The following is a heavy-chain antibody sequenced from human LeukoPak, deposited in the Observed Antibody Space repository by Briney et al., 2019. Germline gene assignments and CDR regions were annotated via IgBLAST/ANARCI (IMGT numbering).Heavy chain of an antibody. J-gene: IGHJ5*02. CDR1: GFTFSRHW. Sequence: GGSLRLSCAVSGFTFSRHWMSWVRQAPGKGLEWVANIKQDGSEKYYVDSVKGRFTISRDNAKNTLYLQMNSLRAEDTAIYYCARGRGPYGWFDPWGQGTLVTVSS. V-gene: IGHV3-7*01. CDR3: ARGRGPYGWFDP. CDR2: IKQDGSEK. D-gene: IGHD3-10*01.